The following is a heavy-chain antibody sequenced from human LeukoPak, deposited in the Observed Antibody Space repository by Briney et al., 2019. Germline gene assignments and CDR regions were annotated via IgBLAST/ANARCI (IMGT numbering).Heavy chain of an antibody. Sequence: PGGSLRLSCAASGFTFSSYAMSWVRQAPGKRLEWVSAISGSGGSTYYADSVKGRFTISRDNSKNTLYLQMNSLRAEDTAVYYCAKDGGYSGYGDDYWGQGTLVTVSS. CDR3: AKDGGYSGYGDDY. CDR2: ISGSGGST. V-gene: IGHV3-23*01. CDR1: GFTFSSYA. J-gene: IGHJ4*02. D-gene: IGHD5-12*01.